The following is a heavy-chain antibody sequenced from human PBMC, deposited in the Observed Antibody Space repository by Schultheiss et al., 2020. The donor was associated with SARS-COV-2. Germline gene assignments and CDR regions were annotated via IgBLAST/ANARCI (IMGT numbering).Heavy chain of an antibody. Sequence: SETLSLTCTVSGGSISSYYWGWIRQPPGKGLEWIGSIYYSGSTYYNPSLKSRVTISVDTSKNQFSLKLSSVTAADTAVYYCARVVVPAAIQSGWFDPWGQGTLVTVSS. D-gene: IGHD2-2*01. CDR2: IYYSGST. CDR1: GGSISSYY. V-gene: IGHV4-39*07. CDR3: ARVVVPAAIQSGWFDP. J-gene: IGHJ5*02.